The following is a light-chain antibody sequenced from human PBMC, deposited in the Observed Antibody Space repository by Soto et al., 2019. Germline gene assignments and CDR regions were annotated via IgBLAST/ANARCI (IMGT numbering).Light chain of an antibody. J-gene: IGKJ1*01. Sequence: EIVLTQSPGTLSLSPGERATLSCRASQSVSSSYLAWYQQKPGQAPRLLIYGASSRATGIPDRFSGGGSGTYCTRTISRLEPDEFAVYYGQQYGSSPRTFGQGTKVESK. CDR1: QSVSSSY. CDR2: GAS. CDR3: QQYGSSPRT. V-gene: IGKV3-20*01.